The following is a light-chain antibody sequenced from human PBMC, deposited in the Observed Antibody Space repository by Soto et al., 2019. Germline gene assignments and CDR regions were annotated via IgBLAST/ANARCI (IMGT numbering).Light chain of an antibody. CDR3: QQYNSYSPT. CDR1: QSISSW. CDR2: DAS. Sequence: DIVMTQSPSTLSASVGDRATISCRASQSISSWLAWYQQKPGKAPKLLIYDASSRESGVPSRFSGSGSGTEFTLTISSLQPDDFATYYCQQYNSYSPTFGQGTKVDIK. V-gene: IGKV1-5*01. J-gene: IGKJ1*01.